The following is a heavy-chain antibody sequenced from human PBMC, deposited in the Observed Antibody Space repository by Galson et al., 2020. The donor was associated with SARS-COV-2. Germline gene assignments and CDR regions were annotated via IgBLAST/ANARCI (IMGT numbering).Heavy chain of an antibody. CDR2: IRSKPNNYAT. D-gene: IGHD6-25*01. Sequence: ASVKVSCAASGFAFSGSAIHWVRQASGKGLEWVGRIRSKPNNYATAYAASVNDRFTISRDDSKNKAYLQMNSLKTEDTALYYCARFVEAANYFDDWGQGALVTVSS. J-gene: IGHJ4*02. V-gene: IGHV3-73*01. CDR3: ARFVEAANYFDD. CDR1: GFAFSGSA.